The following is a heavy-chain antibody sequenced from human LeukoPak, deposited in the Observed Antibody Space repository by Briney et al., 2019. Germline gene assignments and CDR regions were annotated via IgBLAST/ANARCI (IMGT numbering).Heavy chain of an antibody. CDR1: GYTFTSYG. D-gene: IGHD3-22*01. Sequence: ASVKVSCKASGYTFTSYGISWVRQAPGQGLEWMGWISAYSGNTNYAQKLQGRVTMTTDTSTSTAYMELRSLRSDDTAVYYCARAAALYYYDSSGSHFDYWGQGTLVTVSS. J-gene: IGHJ4*02. CDR2: ISAYSGNT. V-gene: IGHV1-18*01. CDR3: ARAAALYYYDSSGSHFDY.